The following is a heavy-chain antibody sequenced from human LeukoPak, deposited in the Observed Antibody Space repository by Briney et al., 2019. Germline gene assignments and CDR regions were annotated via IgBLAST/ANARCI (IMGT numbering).Heavy chain of an antibody. CDR2: IESSGATT. CDR3: ARDTYGTPDS. J-gene: IGHJ4*02. D-gene: IGHD4-17*01. CDR1: GFTFSRYA. V-gene: IGHV3-23*01. Sequence: GGSLRLSCAASGFTFSRYAMSWARQAPGKGLEWVSLIESSGATTYYADSVKGRFTISRDDSKNTLYLQMNSLRAEDTALYYCARDTYGTPDSWGQGTLVTVSS.